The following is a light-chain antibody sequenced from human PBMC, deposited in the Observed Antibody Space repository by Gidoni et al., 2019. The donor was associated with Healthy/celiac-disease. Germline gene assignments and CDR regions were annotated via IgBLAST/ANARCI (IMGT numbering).Light chain of an antibody. V-gene: IGKV2-28*01. CDR3: MQALQXXLT. Sequence: DIVMTQSPLSLPVTPGEPASISCRSSQSLLHSNGYNYLDWYLQKPGQSPQLLIYLGSNRASGVPDRFSGSGSGTDFTLKISRVEAEDVGVYYCMQALQXXLTFXGXTKVEXK. J-gene: IGKJ4*01. CDR1: QSLLHSNGYNY. CDR2: LGS.